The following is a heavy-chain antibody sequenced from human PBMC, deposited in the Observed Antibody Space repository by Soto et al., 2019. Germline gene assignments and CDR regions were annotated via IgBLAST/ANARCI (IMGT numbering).Heavy chain of an antibody. CDR3: ARYRKRGYSYGPSWEEDGMDV. Sequence: GGSLRLSCAASGFTFSSYGMHWVRQAPGKGLEWVAVIWYDGSNKYYADSVKGRFTISRDNSKNTRYLQMNSLRAEDTAVYYFARYRKRGYSYGPSWEEDGMDVWGQGTTVTVSS. V-gene: IGHV3-33*01. CDR1: GFTFSSYG. J-gene: IGHJ6*02. CDR2: IWYDGSNK. D-gene: IGHD5-18*01.